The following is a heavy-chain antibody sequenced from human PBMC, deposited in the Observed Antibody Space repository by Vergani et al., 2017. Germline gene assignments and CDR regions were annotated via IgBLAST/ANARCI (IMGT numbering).Heavy chain of an antibody. CDR2: ISWNSDSI. Sequence: EVQLVESGGGLIQPGRSLRLSCATSGFTFDDYAIHWVRQAPGKGLEWVSGISWNSDSIAYADSVKGRFTISRDNAKNSLYLQMNSLRAEDTALYYCVKDIAASGNYWYFDLWGRGTLVTVSS. V-gene: IGHV3-9*01. CDR1: GFTFDDYA. J-gene: IGHJ2*01. D-gene: IGHD6-13*01. CDR3: VKDIAASGNYWYFDL.